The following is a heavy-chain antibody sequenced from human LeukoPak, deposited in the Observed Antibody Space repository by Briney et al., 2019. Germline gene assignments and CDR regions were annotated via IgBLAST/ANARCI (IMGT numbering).Heavy chain of an antibody. CDR2: ISYDGSNK. CDR3: ARDSGWYPTLDYYYGMDV. CDR1: GFSFSSYA. D-gene: IGHD6-19*01. Sequence: PGGSLRLSCAASGFSFSSYAMSWVRQAPGKGLEWVAVISYDGSNKYYADSVKGRFTISRDNSKNTLYLQMNSLRAEDTAVYYCARDSGWYPTLDYYYGMDVWGQGTTVTVSS. V-gene: IGHV3-30-3*01. J-gene: IGHJ6*02.